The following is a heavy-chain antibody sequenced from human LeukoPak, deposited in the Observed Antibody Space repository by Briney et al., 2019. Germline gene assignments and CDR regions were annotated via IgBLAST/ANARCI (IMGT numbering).Heavy chain of an antibody. Sequence: GRSLRLSCAASGFTFSSYAMSWVRQAPGKGLEWVSTISGTGGRTYYADSVKGRFSISRDNSKNTLYLQMNSLRAEDTAVYYCARDLGYYDSSGYYWGQGTLVTVSS. V-gene: IGHV3-23*01. CDR2: ISGTGGRT. D-gene: IGHD3-22*01. J-gene: IGHJ4*02. CDR3: ARDLGYYDSSGYY. CDR1: GFTFSSYA.